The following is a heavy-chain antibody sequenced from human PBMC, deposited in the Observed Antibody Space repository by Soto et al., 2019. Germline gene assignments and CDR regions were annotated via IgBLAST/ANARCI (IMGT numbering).Heavy chain of an antibody. CDR1: GGSFSGYY. Sequence: SETLSLTCAVYGGSFSGYYWSWIRQPPGKGLEWIGEINHSGSTNYNPSHKSRVTISVDTSKNQFSLKLSSVTAADTAVYYCARAPVDTDYYYYMDVWGKGTTVTVS. V-gene: IGHV4-34*01. CDR2: INHSGST. J-gene: IGHJ6*03. CDR3: ARAPVDTDYYYYMDV. D-gene: IGHD5-18*01.